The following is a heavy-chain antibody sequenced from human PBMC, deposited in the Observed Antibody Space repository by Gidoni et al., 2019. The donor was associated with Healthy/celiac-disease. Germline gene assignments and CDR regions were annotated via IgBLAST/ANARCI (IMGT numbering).Heavy chain of an antibody. V-gene: IGHV3-21*01. Sequence: EVQLVESGGGLVKPGGSLRLSCAASGFTFSSDSMTGVRQAPGKGLEWVSSISSSISYIYYADSVKGRFTISRDNAKNSLYLQMNSLRAEDTAVYYCARVHPKGLWFGDLRDYYYGMDVWGQGTTVTVSS. CDR1: GFTFSSDS. CDR2: ISSSISYI. CDR3: ARVHPKGLWFGDLRDYYYGMDV. D-gene: IGHD3-10*01. J-gene: IGHJ6*02.